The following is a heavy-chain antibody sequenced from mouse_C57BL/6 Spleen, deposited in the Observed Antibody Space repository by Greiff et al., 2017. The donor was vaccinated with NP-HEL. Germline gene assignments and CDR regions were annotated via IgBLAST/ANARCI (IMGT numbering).Heavy chain of an antibody. CDR3: ARHPITTVGRAWFAY. D-gene: IGHD1-1*01. J-gene: IGHJ3*01. CDR2: ISSGGSYT. Sequence: EVQLQESGGDLVKPGGSLKLSCAASGFTFSSYGMSWVRQTPDKRLEWVATISSGGSYTYYPDSVKGRFTISRDNAKNTLYLQMSSLKSEDTAMYYCARHPITTVGRAWFAYWGQGTLVTVSA. CDR1: GFTFSSYG. V-gene: IGHV5-6*01.